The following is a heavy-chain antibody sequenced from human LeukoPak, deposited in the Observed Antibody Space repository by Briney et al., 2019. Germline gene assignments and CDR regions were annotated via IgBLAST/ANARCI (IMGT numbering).Heavy chain of an antibody. Sequence: GVSLRLSCAASGFTFSSYSMNWVRQAPGKGLEWVSSISSSSSYIYYADSVKGRFTISRDNAKNSLYLQMNSLRAEDTAVYYCARDAAIVATVDFDYWGQGTLVTVSS. J-gene: IGHJ4*02. V-gene: IGHV3-21*01. CDR1: GFTFSSYS. D-gene: IGHD5-12*01. CDR3: ARDAAIVATVDFDY. CDR2: ISSSSSYI.